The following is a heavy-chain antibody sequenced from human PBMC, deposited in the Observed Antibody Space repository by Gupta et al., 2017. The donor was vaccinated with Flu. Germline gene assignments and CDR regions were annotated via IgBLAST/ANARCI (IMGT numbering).Heavy chain of an antibody. V-gene: IGHV6-1*01. CDR1: GNSVPSNSPA. CDR3: ARERQRLGQEAEGNFDY. Sequence: QVQLQQSGPGLVKPSQTLSLTCAIPGNSVPSNSPAWNWIRQSPSRGLEWLGRTYYRSKWGDDYAESVKSRITLNPDTSKNQFSLQLNSVTPEDTAVYFCARERQRLGQEAEGNFDYWGQGTLVTVSS. D-gene: IGHD6-25*01. CDR2: TYYRSKWGD. J-gene: IGHJ4*02.